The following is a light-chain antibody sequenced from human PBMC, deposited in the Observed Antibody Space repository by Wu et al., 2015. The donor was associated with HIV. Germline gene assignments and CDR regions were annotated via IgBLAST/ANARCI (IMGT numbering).Light chain of an antibody. J-gene: IGKJ3*01. CDR1: QNINTY. CDR2: AAS. Sequence: DIQMTQSPSSLSASIGDRVTITCRASQNINTYLNWYQQKPGKAPKLLIYAASSLQSGVPSRFSGSGSGTDFTLTINSLQPEDFATYFCQQTYGTPEFTFGPGTKVD. V-gene: IGKV1-39*01. CDR3: QQTYGTPEFT.